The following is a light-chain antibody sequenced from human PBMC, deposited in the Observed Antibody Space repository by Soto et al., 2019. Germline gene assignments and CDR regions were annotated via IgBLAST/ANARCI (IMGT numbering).Light chain of an antibody. CDR3: QQFESLPNT. CDR1: HNVNSAF. Sequence: EIVLTQSPGTLSLSPGERATLSCRASHNVNSAFLAWYQQTRGQAPRLLIYGASRRATGIPDRFSGSGSGTDFTLTISRLEPEDFAVYYCQQFESLPNTFGQETELEIK. CDR2: GAS. J-gene: IGKJ2*01. V-gene: IGKV3-20*01.